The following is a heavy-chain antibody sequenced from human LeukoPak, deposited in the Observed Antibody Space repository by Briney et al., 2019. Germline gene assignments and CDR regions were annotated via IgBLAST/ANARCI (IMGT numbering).Heavy chain of an antibody. CDR1: GGSISSYY. CDR2: IYYSGST. Sequence: SETLSLTCTVSGGSISSYYWSWIRKPPGKGLEWIGYIYYSGSTNYNPSLKSRVTISVDTSKNQFSLKLSSVTAADTAVYYCARLAAAGKVLDYWGQGTLVTVSS. CDR3: ARLAAAGKVLDY. J-gene: IGHJ4*02. V-gene: IGHV4-59*08. D-gene: IGHD6-13*01.